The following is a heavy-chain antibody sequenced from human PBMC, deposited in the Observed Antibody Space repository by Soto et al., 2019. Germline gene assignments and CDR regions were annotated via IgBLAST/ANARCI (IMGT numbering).Heavy chain of an antibody. CDR2: IWYDGSNK. D-gene: IGHD3-22*01. CDR3: ARGKNTVYYYDSSGYPDY. Sequence: SLRLSCAASGFTFSSYGMHWVRQAPGKGLEWVAVIWYDGSNKYYADSVKGRFTISRDNSKNTLYLQMNSLRAEDTAVYYCARGKNTVYYYDSSGYPDYWGQGTLVTVSS. CDR1: GFTFSSYG. J-gene: IGHJ4*02. V-gene: IGHV3-33*01.